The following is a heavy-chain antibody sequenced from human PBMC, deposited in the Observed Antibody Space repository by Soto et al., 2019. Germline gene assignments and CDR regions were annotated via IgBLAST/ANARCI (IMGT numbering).Heavy chain of an antibody. D-gene: IGHD1-26*01. Sequence: PGGSLRLSCAASGFTFSSYAMHWVRQAPGKGLEWVAVISYDGSNKYYADSVKGRFTISRDNSKNTLYLQMNGLRAEDTAVYYCAGELHYYYYGMDVWGQGTTVTVSS. CDR1: GFTFSSYA. CDR2: ISYDGSNK. J-gene: IGHJ6*02. CDR3: AGELHYYYYGMDV. V-gene: IGHV3-30-3*01.